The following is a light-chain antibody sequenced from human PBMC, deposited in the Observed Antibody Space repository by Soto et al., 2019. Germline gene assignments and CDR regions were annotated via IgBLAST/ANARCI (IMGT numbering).Light chain of an antibody. V-gene: IGLV2-14*03. CDR2: HVT. CDR1: SSDVGGYNY. Sequence: QSALTQPASVSGSPGQSITISCTGTSSDVGGYNYVSWSQHHPGKAPKLMIYHVTVRPSGVSNRFSGSKSDDTAYLTISGLQAEDEADYYCASFTSTYSYGFGSGTKLTVL. CDR3: ASFTSTYSYG. J-gene: IGLJ1*01.